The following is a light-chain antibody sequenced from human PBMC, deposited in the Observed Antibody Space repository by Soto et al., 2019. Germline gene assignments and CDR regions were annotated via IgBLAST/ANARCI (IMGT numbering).Light chain of an antibody. V-gene: IGLV2-14*01. Sequence: QSALTQPASVSGSPGQSIAISCTGTSSDVGAYNYVSSYQQPPGKAPKLMIYDVSNRPLGVSDRFSGSKSGNTASLTISGLQTEDEADYYCKSYTTTSTYVFGTGTKLTVL. CDR3: KSYTTTSTYV. CDR2: DVS. J-gene: IGLJ1*01. CDR1: SSDVGAYNY.